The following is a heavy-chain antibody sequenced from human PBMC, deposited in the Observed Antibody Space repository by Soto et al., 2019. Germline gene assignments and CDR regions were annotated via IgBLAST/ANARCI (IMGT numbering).Heavy chain of an antibody. CDR1: GGTFRKYG. V-gene: IGHV1-69*13. Sequence: ASVKVSCKASGGTFRKYGISWVRQAPGQGLEWLGGIIPMFGTATSTQNFQGRLTITADESTSTAYMELSSLTSEDTAVYFCARSVGVTTLSYLDYWGQGTQVTVSS. D-gene: IGHD1-26*01. J-gene: IGHJ4*02. CDR3: ARSVGVTTLSYLDY. CDR2: IIPMFGTA.